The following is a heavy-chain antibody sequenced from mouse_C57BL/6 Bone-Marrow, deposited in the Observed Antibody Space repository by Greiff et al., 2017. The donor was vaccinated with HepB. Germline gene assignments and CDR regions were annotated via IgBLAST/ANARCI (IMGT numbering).Heavy chain of an antibody. V-gene: IGHV1-81*01. D-gene: IGHD1-1*01. Sequence: VKLVESGAELARPGASVKLSCKASGYTFTSYGISWVKQRTGQGLEWIGEIYPRSGNTYYNEKFKGKATLTADKSSSTAYMELRSLTSEDSAVYFCARATTVVAHFDYWGQGTTLTVSS. CDR2: IYPRSGNT. CDR1: GYTFTSYG. J-gene: IGHJ2*01. CDR3: ARATTVVAHFDY.